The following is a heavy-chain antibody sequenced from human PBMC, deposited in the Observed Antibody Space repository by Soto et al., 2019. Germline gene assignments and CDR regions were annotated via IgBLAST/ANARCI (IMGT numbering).Heavy chain of an antibody. CDR1: GFSLSTTGVG. V-gene: IGHV2-5*02. CDR3: VQSRCGGDCLQSYSSHSYYGLDV. J-gene: IGHJ6*02. Sequence: QITLKESGPTLVKPTQTLTLTCSFSGFSLSTTGVGVGWIRQPPGKALEWLALIYWDDDKRYNPSLNSRLTSNKGTAKNQVVLAMTNMDPVDTATYYCVQSRCGGDCLQSYSSHSYYGLDVWGQGTTVTVSS. CDR2: IYWDDDK. D-gene: IGHD2-21*02.